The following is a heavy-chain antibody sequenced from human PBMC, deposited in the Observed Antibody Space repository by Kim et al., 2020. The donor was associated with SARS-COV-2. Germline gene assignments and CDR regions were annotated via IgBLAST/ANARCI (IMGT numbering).Heavy chain of an antibody. CDR1: GFTFSSYN. CDR2: ISSSSSTI. D-gene: IGHD3-9*01. CDR3: AREGGDILTGYYRYYYYGMDV. J-gene: IGHJ6*02. V-gene: IGHV3-48*02. Sequence: GGSLRLSCAASGFTFSSYNMNWVRQAPGKGLEWVSYISSSSSTIYYADSVKGRFTISRDNAKNSLYLQMNSLRDEDTAVYYCAREGGDILTGYYRYYYYGMDVWGHGTTVTVSS.